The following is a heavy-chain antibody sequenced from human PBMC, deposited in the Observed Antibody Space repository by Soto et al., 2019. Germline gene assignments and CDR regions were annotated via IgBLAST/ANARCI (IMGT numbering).Heavy chain of an antibody. CDR3: ARTTTENYYYYYMDV. V-gene: IGHV1-3*01. J-gene: IGHJ6*03. Sequence: ASVKVSCKASGYTFTSYAMHWVCQAPGQRLEWMGWINAGNGNTKYSQKFQGRVTITRDTSASTAYMELSSLRSEDTAVYYCARTTTENYYYYYMDVWGKGTTVTVSS. CDR2: INAGNGNT. D-gene: IGHD1-26*01. CDR1: GYTFTSYA.